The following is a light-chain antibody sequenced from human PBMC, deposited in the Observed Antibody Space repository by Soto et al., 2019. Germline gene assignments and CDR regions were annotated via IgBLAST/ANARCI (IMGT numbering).Light chain of an antibody. Sequence: NFMLTQPHSVSESPGKTVTISCTRSSGNIASNYVQWYQQRPGRSPTTVIYEDNQRPSAVPDRFSGSIDSSSNSASLTISGLKAEDEADYYCQSYDSSNHEGVFGGGTKLTVL. J-gene: IGLJ3*02. CDR3: QSYDSSNHEGV. V-gene: IGLV6-57*01. CDR1: SGNIASNY. CDR2: EDN.